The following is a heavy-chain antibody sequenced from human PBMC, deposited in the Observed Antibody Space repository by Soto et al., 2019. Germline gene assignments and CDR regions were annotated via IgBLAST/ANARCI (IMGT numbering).Heavy chain of an antibody. D-gene: IGHD4-17*01. CDR3: VRIGGRSPGDY. CDR2: ISSSSSTI. CDR1: GFTFNIYS. J-gene: IGHJ4*02. V-gene: IGHV3-48*01. Sequence: HPGGSLRLSCAASGFTFNIYSMNWVRQAPGKGLEWVSYISSSSSTIYYADSVKGRFTISRDNAKNSLYLQMNSLRAEDTAVYYCVRIGGRSPGDYWGQGTLVTVSS.